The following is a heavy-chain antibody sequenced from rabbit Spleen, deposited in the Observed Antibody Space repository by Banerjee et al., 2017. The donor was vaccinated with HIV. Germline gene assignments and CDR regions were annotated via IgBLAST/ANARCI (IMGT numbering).Heavy chain of an antibody. CDR2: IYNGDIGSRT. CDR3: ARDLVAVIGWNFYL. Sequence: QEQLVESGGGLVKPGASLTLTCKASGFSFSSGYDMCWVRQAPGKGLEWIACIYNGDIGSRTYYATWAKGRFTISKTSTTVTLQMTSLTAADTATYFCARDLVAVIGWNFYLWGPGTLVTVS. D-gene: IGHD1-1*01. CDR1: GFSFSSGYD. V-gene: IGHV1S45*01. J-gene: IGHJ4*01.